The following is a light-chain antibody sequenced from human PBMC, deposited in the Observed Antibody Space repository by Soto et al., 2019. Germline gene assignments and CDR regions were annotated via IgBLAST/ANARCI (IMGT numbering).Light chain of an antibody. J-gene: IGKJ4*01. Sequence: DIVLTQSPATLSVSPGERATLSCRASQSVSTNLAWYQHTLGQAPRLLIYGASTRVTGIPARFSGRGSGTDCTISVSSLTSEDFGLYYGQQYYSGRPPVTFGGGTKVES. CDR1: QSVSTN. V-gene: IGKV3-15*01. CDR2: GAS. CDR3: QQYYSGRPPVT.